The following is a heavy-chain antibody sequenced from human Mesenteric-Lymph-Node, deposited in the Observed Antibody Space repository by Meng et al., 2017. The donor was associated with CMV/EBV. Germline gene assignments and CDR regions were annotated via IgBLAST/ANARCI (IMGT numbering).Heavy chain of an antibody. CDR3: ARGKFQSMGIVYSYFDP. CDR1: GFTFGDYA. Sequence: GGSLRLSCTASGFTFGDYAMSWVRQAPGKGLVWVSRINSDGSTTNYADSVKGRFTISRDNAKNTLYLQMNSLRAEDTAVYYCARGKFQSMGIVYSYFDPWGQGALVTVSS. CDR2: INSDGSTT. J-gene: IGHJ5*02. D-gene: IGHD5-18*01. V-gene: IGHV3-74*01.